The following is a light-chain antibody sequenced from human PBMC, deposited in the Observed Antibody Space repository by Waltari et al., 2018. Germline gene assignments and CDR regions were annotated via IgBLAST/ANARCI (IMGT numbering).Light chain of an antibody. CDR1: SGVNVGGYR. CDR2: YYSDPTK. CDR3: AIWHSGAWV. V-gene: IGLV5-39*01. J-gene: IGLJ2*01. Sequence: QPVLTQPTSLSASPGASVRLSCILSSGVNVGGYRIFWYQQKPGSPRWYLLKYYSDPTKHQGSGVPSRFSGCKDASANAGLLLIAGLQSDDEADYYCAIWHSGAWVFGGGTRLTVL.